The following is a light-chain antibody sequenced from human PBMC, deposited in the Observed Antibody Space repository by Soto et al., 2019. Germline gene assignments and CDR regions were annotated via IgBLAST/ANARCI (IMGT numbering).Light chain of an antibody. Sequence: ELVMTQSPATLSVSPGERATLSCRASQSVSSNLAWYQQKPGQAPRLLIYGASTRATGIPARFSGSGSGTEFTLTISSLQSEDFAVYYCQQYNNWPGTFGQGTKVESK. CDR2: GAS. CDR1: QSVSSN. V-gene: IGKV3-15*01. J-gene: IGKJ1*01. CDR3: QQYNNWPGT.